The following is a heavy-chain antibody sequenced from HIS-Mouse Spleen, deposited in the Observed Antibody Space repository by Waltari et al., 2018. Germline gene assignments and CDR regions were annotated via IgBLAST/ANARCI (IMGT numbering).Heavy chain of an antibody. CDR2: INPKSGGT. Sequence: QVQLVQSGAEVKKPGASVKVSCKASGYTFTGYYMHWVRQAPGQGLEWMGWINPKSGGTKYAQTFQGRVTMTRDTSISTAYMELSRLRSDDTAVYYCARDTDYWGQGTLVTVSS. J-gene: IGHJ4*02. CDR1: GYTFTGYY. CDR3: ARDTDY. V-gene: IGHV1-2*02.